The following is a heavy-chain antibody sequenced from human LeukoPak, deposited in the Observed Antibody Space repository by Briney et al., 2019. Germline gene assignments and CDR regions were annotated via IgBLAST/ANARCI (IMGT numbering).Heavy chain of an antibody. J-gene: IGHJ4*02. D-gene: IGHD6-19*01. CDR3: ARAIAVAGIFDY. CDR2: IYSSGST. Sequence: GGSLRLSCAASGFTFSSNYMSWVRQAPGKGLEWVSVIYSSGSTYYADSVKGRFTISRDNSKNTLYLQMNSLRAEDTAVYYCARAIAVAGIFDYWDQGTLVTVSS. V-gene: IGHV3-53*01. CDR1: GFTFSSNY.